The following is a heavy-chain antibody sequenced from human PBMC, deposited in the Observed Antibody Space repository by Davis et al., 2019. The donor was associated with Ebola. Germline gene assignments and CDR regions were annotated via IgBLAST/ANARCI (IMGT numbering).Heavy chain of an antibody. CDR2: IFPGDSDT. Sequence: GESLKISCKASGYTFTTYWIGWMRQMPGKGLEWMGIIFPGDSDTRYSPSFQGQVTISADKSISTAYLQWSSLKASDTAMYYCARCRTRYSSPQVWGQGTLVTDSS. CDR3: ARCRTRYSSPQV. D-gene: IGHD6-13*01. J-gene: IGHJ4*02. V-gene: IGHV5-51*01. CDR1: GYTFTTYW.